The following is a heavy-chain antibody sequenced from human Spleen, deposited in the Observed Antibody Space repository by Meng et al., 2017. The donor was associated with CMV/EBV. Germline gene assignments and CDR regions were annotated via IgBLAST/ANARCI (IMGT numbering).Heavy chain of an antibody. CDR1: GASISSSSNNY. V-gene: IGHV4-39*07. D-gene: IGHD5-12*01. J-gene: IGHJ4*02. CDR2: IYYTGTT. CDR3: ARVGGYSGYGVDY. Sequence: QLQLQESGPGLVKPSETLSLTCSVSGASISSSSNNYWAWIRQPPGRGLEWIGTIYYTGTTYYNPSLKSRVTISVDTSKSQFSLKLSSVTAADTAVYYCARVGGYSGYGVDYWGQGTLVTVSA.